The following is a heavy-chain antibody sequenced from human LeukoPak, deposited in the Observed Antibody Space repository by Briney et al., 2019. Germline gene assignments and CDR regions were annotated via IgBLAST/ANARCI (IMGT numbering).Heavy chain of an antibody. D-gene: IGHD2-15*01. Sequence: GGSLRLSCAASGFTFSDYYMSWIRQAPGKGLEWVSYISSSGGTIYYADSVKGRFTISRDNAKNSLYLQMNSLRAEDTAVYYCARLTGYCSGGSCTIDYWGQGTLVTVSS. J-gene: IGHJ4*02. V-gene: IGHV3-11*04. CDR1: GFTFSDYY. CDR2: ISSSGGTI. CDR3: ARLTGYCSGGSCTIDY.